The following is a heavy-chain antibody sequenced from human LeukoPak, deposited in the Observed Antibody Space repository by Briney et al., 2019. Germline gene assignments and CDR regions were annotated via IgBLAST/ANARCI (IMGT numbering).Heavy chain of an antibody. CDR3: ARAYRPLGDYHVFDI. CDR1: GYTFTSYD. J-gene: IGHJ3*02. Sequence: ASVKVSCKASGYTFTSYDINWVRQATGQGLEWMGWMNPNSGNTGYAQKFQGRVTITRNTSISTAYMELSSLRSEDTAVYYCARAYRPLGDYHVFDIWGQGTMATVSS. D-gene: IGHD4-17*01. CDR2: MNPNSGNT. V-gene: IGHV1-8*03.